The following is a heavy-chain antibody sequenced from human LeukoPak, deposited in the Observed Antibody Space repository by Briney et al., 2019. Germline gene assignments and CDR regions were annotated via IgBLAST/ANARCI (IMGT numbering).Heavy chain of an antibody. V-gene: IGHV3-21*01. D-gene: IGHD5-18*01. CDR1: GFTFSSYS. J-gene: IGHJ4*02. CDR2: ISSGSKYI. Sequence: GGSLRLSCAASGFTFSSYSMNWVRQAPGKGLEWVSSISSGSKYIYNADSVKGRFTISRDNARNSLYLQMDSLRADDTADYYCARALSYSYGSMDFWGQGTLVIVSS. CDR3: ARALSYSYGSMDF.